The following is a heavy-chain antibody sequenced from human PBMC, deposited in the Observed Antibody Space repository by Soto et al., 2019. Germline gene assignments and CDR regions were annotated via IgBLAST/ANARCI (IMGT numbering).Heavy chain of an antibody. Sequence: EVQLLESGGGLVQPGGSLRLSCAASGFTFSSYAMRWVRQAPVKGLEWVSAISGSGGSTYYADSVKGRFTISRDNSKNTLYVQMNSLRAEDTAVYDCARRGSGSYGGYWGQGTVVTVSS. CDR2: ISGSGGST. D-gene: IGHD1-26*01. J-gene: IGHJ4*02. CDR3: ARRGSGSYGGY. V-gene: IGHV3-23*01. CDR1: GFTFSSYA.